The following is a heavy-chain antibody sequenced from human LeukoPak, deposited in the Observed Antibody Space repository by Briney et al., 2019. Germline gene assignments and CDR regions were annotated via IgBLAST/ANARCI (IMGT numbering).Heavy chain of an antibody. J-gene: IGHJ4*02. CDR1: GFTFSGYA. V-gene: IGHV3-23*01. CDR3: AKVALGYCSGSACYYFDY. CDR2: INAFGAST. Sequence: GGSLRLSCAASGFTFSGYAMSWVRQAPGKGLECVSSINAFGASTYYADSVKGRFTISRDSSKNTLYVQMNSLRAEDTAVYYCAKVALGYCSGSACYYFDYGGQGTLVTVSS. D-gene: IGHD2-15*01.